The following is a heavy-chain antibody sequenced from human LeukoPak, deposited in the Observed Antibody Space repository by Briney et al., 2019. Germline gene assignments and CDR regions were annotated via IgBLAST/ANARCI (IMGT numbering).Heavy chain of an antibody. J-gene: IGHJ3*02. CDR2: INSDGSST. V-gene: IGHV3-74*01. CDR3: ARHSSSWPDAFDI. Sequence: GGSLRLSCAASGFTFSSYWMHWVRQAPGKGLVWVSRINSDGSSTSYADSVKGRFTISRDNSKNTLYLQMNSLRAEDTAVYYCARHSSSWPDAFDIWGQGTMVTVSS. D-gene: IGHD6-13*01. CDR1: GFTFSSYW.